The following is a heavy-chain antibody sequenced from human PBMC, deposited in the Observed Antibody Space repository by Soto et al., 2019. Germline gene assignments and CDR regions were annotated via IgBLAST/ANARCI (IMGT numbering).Heavy chain of an antibody. D-gene: IGHD5-18*01. CDR1: GSPISSYY. J-gene: IGHJ5*02. V-gene: IGHV4-59*01. Sequence: PSETLSLTCTVSGSPISSYYWSWFRQPPGQGLEWVGYIYDTGTTNYNPSLKSRVTISVDASKNQFSLNLSSVTAADTAVYYCAREHGFSYGLNYFDPWGQGTLVTVSS. CDR2: IYDTGTT. CDR3: AREHGFSYGLNYFDP.